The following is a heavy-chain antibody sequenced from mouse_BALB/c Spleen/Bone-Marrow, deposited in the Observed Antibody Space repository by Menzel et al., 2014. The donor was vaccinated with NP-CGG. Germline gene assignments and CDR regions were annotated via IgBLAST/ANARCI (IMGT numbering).Heavy chain of an antibody. CDR3: ARIYYYGWGYFDY. D-gene: IGHD1-1*01. CDR2: IDPANGNT. CDR1: GFNIKDTY. J-gene: IGHJ2*01. Sequence: VQLQQPGAELVKPGASVKLSCTASGFNIKDTYMHWVKQRPEQGLEWIGRIDPANGNTKYDPKFQGKATITADTSSNPAYLQRSSLTSEDTAVYYCARIYYYGWGYFDYWGQGTTLTVSS. V-gene: IGHV14-3*02.